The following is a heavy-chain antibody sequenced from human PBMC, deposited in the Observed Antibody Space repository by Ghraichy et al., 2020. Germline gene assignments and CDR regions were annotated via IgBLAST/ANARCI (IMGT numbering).Heavy chain of an antibody. V-gene: IGHV4-34*01. CDR2: INHSGST. CDR1: GGSFSGYY. J-gene: IGHJ4*02. Sequence: SQTLSLTCAVYGGSFSGYYWSWIRQPPGKGLEWIGEINHSGSTNYNPSLKSRVTISVDTSKNQFSLKLSSVTAADTAVYYCARGPLGRTLDYWGQGTLVTVSS. CDR3: ARGPLGRTLDY. D-gene: IGHD1-26*01.